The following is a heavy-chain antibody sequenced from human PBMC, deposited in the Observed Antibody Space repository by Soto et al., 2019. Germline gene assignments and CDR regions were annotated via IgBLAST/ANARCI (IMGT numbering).Heavy chain of an antibody. CDR3: AREGRAPKDDIVVVNQGFDY. D-gene: IGHD2-2*01. V-gene: IGHV4-59*12. Sequence: PSETLSLTCTVSGGSISSYYWSWIRQPPGKGLEWIGYIYYSGTTNYNPSLKSRVTISVDTSKNQFSLKLSSVTAADTAVYYCAREGRAPKDDIVVVNQGFDYWGQGTRVTVSS. CDR2: IYYSGTT. CDR1: GGSISSYY. J-gene: IGHJ4*02.